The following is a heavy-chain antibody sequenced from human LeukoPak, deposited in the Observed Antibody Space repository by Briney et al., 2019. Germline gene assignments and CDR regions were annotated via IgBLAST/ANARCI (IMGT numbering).Heavy chain of an antibody. CDR2: ISGSGGST. CDR3: AKDLIVVVVAATGGFDY. V-gene: IGHV3-23*01. D-gene: IGHD2-15*01. CDR1: GFTFSSYA. Sequence: GRSLRLSCAASGFTFSSYAMSWVRQAPGKGLEWVSAISGSGGSTYYADSVKGRFTISRDNSKNTLYLQMNSLRAEDTAVYYCAKDLIVVVVAATGGFDYWGQGTLVTVSS. J-gene: IGHJ4*02.